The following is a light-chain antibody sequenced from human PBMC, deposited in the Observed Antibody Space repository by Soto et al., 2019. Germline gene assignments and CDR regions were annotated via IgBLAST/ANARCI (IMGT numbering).Light chain of an antibody. J-gene: IGLJ1*01. Sequence: QSVLTQPPSVSAAPGLKVTISCSGSSSNIGNNYVSWYQQLPGTAPKLLIYENNKRPSGIPDRFSGSKSGTSATLGITGLQTGDEADYYGGTGDSSLSAYFFGTGTKVTVL. CDR2: ENN. V-gene: IGLV1-51*02. CDR3: GTGDSSLSAYF. CDR1: SSNIGNNY.